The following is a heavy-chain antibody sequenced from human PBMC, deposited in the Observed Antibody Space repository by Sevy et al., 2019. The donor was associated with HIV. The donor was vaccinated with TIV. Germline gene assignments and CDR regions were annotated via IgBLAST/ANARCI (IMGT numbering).Heavy chain of an antibody. V-gene: IGHV3-48*04. CDR2: ISTSGSTI. Sequence: GGSLRLSCVASGFSFIHENMNWVRQAPGKGLEWLSYISTSGSTIYQADSVKGRFTISRDNAKNSLFLQMNSLRVEDTAIYYCVRDWDDKFSYRDSDPAVDCWGQGTLVTVSS. D-gene: IGHD3-16*02. J-gene: IGHJ4*02. CDR3: VRDWDDKFSYRDSDPAVDC. CDR1: GFSFIHEN.